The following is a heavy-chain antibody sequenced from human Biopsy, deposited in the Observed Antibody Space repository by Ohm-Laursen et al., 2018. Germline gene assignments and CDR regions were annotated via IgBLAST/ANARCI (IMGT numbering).Heavy chain of an antibody. CDR2: INPGGNST. CDR1: GGTFINYA. CDR3: ALASFDY. Sequence: GASVKVSCKASGGTFINYAISWVRQAPGQGLGWMGIINPGGNSTAYTQNFQGRVTMTWDTSTTTVYMELSSLRSEDTAVYYCALASFDYWGQGTLVTVPS. V-gene: IGHV1-46*01. J-gene: IGHJ4*02.